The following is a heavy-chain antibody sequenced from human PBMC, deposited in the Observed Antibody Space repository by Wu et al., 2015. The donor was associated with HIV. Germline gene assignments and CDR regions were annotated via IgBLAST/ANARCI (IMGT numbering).Heavy chain of an antibody. CDR1: GGTFSSYS. V-gene: IGHV1-69*13. D-gene: IGHD4-23*01. CDR3: ARTDGLVDGGNSGYDY. CDR2: IIPIFGTT. Sequence: QVQLVQSGAEVKKPGSSVKVSCKASGGTFSSYSISWVRRAPGQGLEWMGRIIPIFGTTHYAQKFQGRVTITADESTSTAHMELSSLRSEDTAVYFCARTDGLVDGGNSGYDYWGQGTLVTVSS. J-gene: IGHJ4*02.